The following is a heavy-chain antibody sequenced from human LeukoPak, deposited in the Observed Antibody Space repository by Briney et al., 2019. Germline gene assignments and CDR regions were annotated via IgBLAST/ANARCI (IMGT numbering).Heavy chain of an antibody. D-gene: IGHD3-9*01. Sequence: PSETLSLTCAVYGGSFSGYYWSWIRQPPGKGLEWIGEINHSGSTNYNPSLKSRVTISVDTSKNQFSLKLSSVTAADTAVYYCARASSDILTGPVPDAFDIWGQGTMVTVSS. CDR1: GGSFSGYY. CDR2: INHSGST. V-gene: IGHV4-34*01. J-gene: IGHJ3*02. CDR3: ARASSDILTGPVPDAFDI.